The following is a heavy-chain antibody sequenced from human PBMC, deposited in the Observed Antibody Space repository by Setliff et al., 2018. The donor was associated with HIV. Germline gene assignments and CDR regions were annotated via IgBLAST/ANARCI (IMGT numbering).Heavy chain of an antibody. J-gene: IGHJ4*02. Sequence: SETLSLTCTVSGGSISSSSYYWGWIRQPPGKGLEWIGSIYYSGSTYYNPSLKSRVTISVDTSKNQFSLKLSSVTAADTAVYYCASMERGSGFSNRNYFDYWGQGTLVTVSS. CDR2: IYYSGST. D-gene: IGHD6-19*01. CDR1: GGSISSSSYY. CDR3: ASMERGSGFSNRNYFDY. V-gene: IGHV4-39*01.